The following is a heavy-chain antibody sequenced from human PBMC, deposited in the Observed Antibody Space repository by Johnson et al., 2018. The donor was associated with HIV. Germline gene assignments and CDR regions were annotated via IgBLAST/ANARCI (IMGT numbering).Heavy chain of an antibody. CDR2: ISYDGSNK. V-gene: IGHV3-30*03. CDR3: ARVQSIAAPDDAFDI. J-gene: IGHJ3*02. D-gene: IGHD6-6*01. Sequence: QVQLVESGGGVVQPGRSLRLSCAASEFTFSTYGMHWVRQAPGKGLEWVAVISYDGSNKYYADSVKGRFTISRDNSKNTLYLQMNSLRAEDTAVYYCARVQSIAAPDDAFDIWGQGTMVTVSS. CDR1: EFTFSTYG.